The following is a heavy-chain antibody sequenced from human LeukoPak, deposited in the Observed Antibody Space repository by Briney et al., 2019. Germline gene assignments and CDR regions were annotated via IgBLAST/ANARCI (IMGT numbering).Heavy chain of an antibody. D-gene: IGHD3-22*01. CDR3: ARGYDSSGYYYPSPLQH. J-gene: IGHJ1*01. CDR1: GGSISSYY. CDR2: IYYSGST. V-gene: IGHV4-59*12. Sequence: SETLSLTCTVSGGSISSYYWSWIRQPPGKGLEWIGYIYYSGSTYYNPSLKSRVTISVDTSKNQFSLKLSSVTAADTAVYYCARGYDSSGYYYPSPLQHWGQGTLVTVSS.